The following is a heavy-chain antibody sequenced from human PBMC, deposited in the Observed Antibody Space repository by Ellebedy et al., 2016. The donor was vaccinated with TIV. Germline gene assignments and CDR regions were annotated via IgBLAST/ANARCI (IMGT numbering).Heavy chain of an antibody. V-gene: IGHV4-59*01. Sequence: MPSETLSLTCTVSGDSISGYYWSLIRQPPGKGLEWIGYIYSSGSGDYNPSLKSRVTMSVDTSRGQFSLRLNSVTAADTVVYYCARSGGWYTPYDYWGQGTLVTVSS. CDR3: ARSGGWYTPYDY. CDR1: GDSISGYY. J-gene: IGHJ4*02. CDR2: IYSSGSG. D-gene: IGHD6-19*01.